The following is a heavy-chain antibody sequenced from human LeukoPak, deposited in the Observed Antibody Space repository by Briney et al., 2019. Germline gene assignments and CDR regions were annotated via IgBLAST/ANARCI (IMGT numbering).Heavy chain of an antibody. J-gene: IGHJ2*01. CDR1: GGSISSYY. CDR2: IYYSGST. Sequence: SETLSLTCTVSGGSISSYYWSWIRQPPGKGLEWIGYIYYSGSTNYNPSLKSRVTISVDTSKNQFSLKLSSVTAADTAVYYCARDPATYWYFDLWGRGTLVTVSS. CDR3: ARDPATYWYFDL. V-gene: IGHV4-59*12. D-gene: IGHD2-15*01.